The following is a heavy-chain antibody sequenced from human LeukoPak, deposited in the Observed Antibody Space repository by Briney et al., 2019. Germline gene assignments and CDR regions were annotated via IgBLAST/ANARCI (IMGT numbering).Heavy chain of an antibody. V-gene: IGHV3-30-3*01. Sequence: PGGSLRLSCAASGFTFSSYAMHWVRQAPGKGLEWVAVISYDGSNKYYADSVKGRFTISRDNSKNTLYLQMNSLRADDTAVYYCAREGSDTPAGTGPAFDYWGQGILVTVSA. D-gene: IGHD6-13*01. CDR3: AREGSDTPAGTGPAFDY. CDR1: GFTFSSYA. CDR2: ISYDGSNK. J-gene: IGHJ4*02.